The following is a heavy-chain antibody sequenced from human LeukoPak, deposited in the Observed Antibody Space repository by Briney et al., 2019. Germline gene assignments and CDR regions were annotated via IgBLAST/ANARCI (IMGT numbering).Heavy chain of an antibody. J-gene: IGHJ4*01. D-gene: IGHD1/OR15-1a*01. V-gene: IGHV3-74*01. CDR2: INNDGSDT. CDR3: TRGNRGPDY. Sequence: GGSLRLSCAASGFSFSNYWMHWVRQAPGTGLVWVSRINNDGSDTVYADSVKGRFTISRDNANNTLSLQMNSLRVEDTGVYYCTRGNRGPDYWGQGTLVTVSS. CDR1: GFSFSNYW.